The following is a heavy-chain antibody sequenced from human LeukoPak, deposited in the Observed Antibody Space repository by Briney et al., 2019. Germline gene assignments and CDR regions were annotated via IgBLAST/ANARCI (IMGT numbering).Heavy chain of an antibody. V-gene: IGHV1-18*01. CDR3: AWNDYGDSLFDY. D-gene: IGHD4-17*01. Sequence: GASVKVSCKASGHTFISYGISWVRQAPGQALEWMGWISGYNGNINYAQRLQGRVTMTTDTSTSTAYMELRSLRSDDTAVYYCAWNDYGDSLFDYWGQGTLVTVSS. J-gene: IGHJ4*02. CDR1: GHTFISYG. CDR2: ISGYNGNI.